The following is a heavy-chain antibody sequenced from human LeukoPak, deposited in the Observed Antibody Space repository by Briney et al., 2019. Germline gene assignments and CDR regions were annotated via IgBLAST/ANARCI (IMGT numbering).Heavy chain of an antibody. Sequence: GALRLSWAVSGFTFSVYGMNWVRQAPGKGLEWLSHSSSGGTTIYYADSVKGRFTVSRDNVENSLFLQMNSLRVDDTAVYYCVRDFEVPAAAPDYYYFYYMDVWGTGTTVTVSS. CDR1: GFTFSVYG. V-gene: IGHV3-48*04. CDR2: SSSGGTTI. CDR3: VRDFEVPAAAPDYYYFYYMDV. J-gene: IGHJ6*03. D-gene: IGHD2-2*01.